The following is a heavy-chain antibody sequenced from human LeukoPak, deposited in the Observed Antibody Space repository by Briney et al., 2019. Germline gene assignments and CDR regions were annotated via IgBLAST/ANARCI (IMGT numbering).Heavy chain of an antibody. J-gene: IGHJ4*02. D-gene: IGHD6-13*01. CDR2: IGAYNGNT. V-gene: IGHV1-18*01. CDR3: ARDFFDRSSWVDY. CDR1: GYTFTSYG. Sequence: ASVKVSCKASGYTFTSYGISWVRQAPGQGLERMGWIGAYNGNTNYAQKVQGRVTMTTDTSTSTAYMELRSLRSDDTAVYYCARDFFDRSSWVDYWGQGTLVTVSS.